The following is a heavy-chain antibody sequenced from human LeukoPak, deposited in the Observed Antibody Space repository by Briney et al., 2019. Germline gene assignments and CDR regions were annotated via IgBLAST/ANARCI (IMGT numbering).Heavy chain of an antibody. CDR1: GYTFANYD. J-gene: IGHJ4*02. V-gene: IGHV1-8*01. CDR2: MNPYSTNT. CDR3: ARATRGDLLSEF. D-gene: IGHD2/OR15-2a*01. Sequence: ASVKVSCKTSGYTFANYDITRVRQAPGRGLEWMGWMNPYSTNTGYARQFQGRLSMTRDISITTAYMELSSLSSEDTAVYYCARATRGDLLSEFWGQGSLITVSS.